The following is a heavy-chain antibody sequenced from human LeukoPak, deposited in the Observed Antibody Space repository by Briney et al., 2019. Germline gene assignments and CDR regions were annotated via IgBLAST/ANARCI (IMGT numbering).Heavy chain of an antibody. V-gene: IGHV3-7*01. CDR1: GFTFSNYW. J-gene: IGHJ4*02. CDR2: IKQDGSEK. CDR3: ARGGTLPAAGRGWNFDY. D-gene: IGHD6-13*01. Sequence: GGSLRLSCAASGFTFSNYWMNWVRQAPGKGLEWVANIKQDGSEKYYVDSVKGRFTISRDNAKNSLYLQMNSLRAEGTAVYYCARGGTLPAAGRGWNFDYWGQGTLVTVSS.